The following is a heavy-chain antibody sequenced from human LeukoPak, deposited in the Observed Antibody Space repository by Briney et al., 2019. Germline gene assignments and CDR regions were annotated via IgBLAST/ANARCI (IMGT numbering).Heavy chain of an antibody. J-gene: IGHJ3*02. D-gene: IGHD4-17*01. V-gene: IGHV3-30-3*01. CDR3: ARADHRYGDYGHDAFDI. Sequence: PGGSLRLSCAASGFTFSSYAMHWVRQAPGKGLEWVAVISYDGSNKYYADSVKGRFTISRDNSKNTLYLQMNSLRAEDTAVYYCARADHRYGDYGHDAFDIWGQGTMVTVSS. CDR2: ISYDGSNK. CDR1: GFTFSSYA.